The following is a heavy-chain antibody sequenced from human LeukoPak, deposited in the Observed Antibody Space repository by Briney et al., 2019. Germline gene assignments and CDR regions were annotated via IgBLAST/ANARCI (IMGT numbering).Heavy chain of an antibody. V-gene: IGHV2-70*04. D-gene: IGHD2-15*01. CDR3: ARIYSRGPLFDY. Sequence: SGPTLVNPTQTLTLTCTFSGCSLSTSGMRVSWIRQPPGKALEWLARIDWDDAKFYSTSLKTRLTISKDTSKNQVVLTMTNMDPVDTATYYCARIYSRGPLFDYWGQGTLVTVSS. CDR1: GCSLSTSGMR. CDR2: IDWDDAK. J-gene: IGHJ4*02.